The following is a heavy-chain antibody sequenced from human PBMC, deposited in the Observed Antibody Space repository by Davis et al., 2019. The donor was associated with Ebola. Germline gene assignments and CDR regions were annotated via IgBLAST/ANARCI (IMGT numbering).Heavy chain of an antibody. J-gene: IGHJ4*02. CDR1: GFTFSSYW. V-gene: IGHV3-7*01. Sequence: GGSLRLSCAASGFTFSSYWMHWVRQAPGKGLEWVANIKQDGSEKYYVDSVKGRFTISRDNAKNSLYLQMNSLRAEDTGVYYCARDRGMVSISDYWGQGTLVTVSS. CDR2: IKQDGSEK. D-gene: IGHD3-10*01. CDR3: ARDRGMVSISDY.